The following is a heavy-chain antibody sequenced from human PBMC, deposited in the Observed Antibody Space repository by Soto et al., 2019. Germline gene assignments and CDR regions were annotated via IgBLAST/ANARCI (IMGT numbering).Heavy chain of an antibody. CDR3: ARRKDSSRYFYGMDV. J-gene: IGHJ6*02. V-gene: IGHV4-34*02. CDR2: VHHTGTS. D-gene: IGHD6-13*01. CDR1: GESFNDYF. Sequence: QVALQQWGAGLLKPSQTLSLTCAVYGESFNDYFWTWIRQSPGGGLEWLAEVHHTGTSYYNPSLKSRRAVSGDTSRNQFSLNLTSLTAADTATYYCARRKDSSRYFYGMDVWGQGTTVVVSS.